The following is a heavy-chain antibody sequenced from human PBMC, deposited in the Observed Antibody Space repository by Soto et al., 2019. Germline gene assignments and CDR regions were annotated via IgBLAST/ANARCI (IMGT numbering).Heavy chain of an antibody. CDR1: GGSVSSGSYY. CDR2: IYYSGST. Sequence: PSETLSLTCTVSGGSVSSGSYYWSWIRQPPGKGLEWIGYIYYSGSTNYNPSLKSRVTISVDMSKNQFSLKLSSVTAADTAVYYCARGRVRITMVRGVIIDRRPYFDYWGQGTLVTVSS. J-gene: IGHJ4*02. V-gene: IGHV4-61*01. CDR3: ARGRVRITMVRGVIIDRRPYFDY. D-gene: IGHD3-10*01.